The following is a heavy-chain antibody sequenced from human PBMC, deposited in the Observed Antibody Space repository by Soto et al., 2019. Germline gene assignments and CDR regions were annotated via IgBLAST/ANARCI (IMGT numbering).Heavy chain of an antibody. CDR2: IKSKTDGGTT. CDR1: GFTFSNGW. J-gene: IGHJ6*04. D-gene: IGHD2-2*01. Sequence: PGGSLRLPCAASGFTFSNGWMSWVRQAPGKGLEWVGRIKSKTDGGTTDYAAPVKGRFTISRDDSKNTLYLQMNSLKTEDTDVYYSTTEGGYCSSSGCYYYYYYGMDVWGYVTRGTVSS. V-gene: IGHV3-15*01. CDR3: TTEGGYCSSSGCYYYYYYGMDV.